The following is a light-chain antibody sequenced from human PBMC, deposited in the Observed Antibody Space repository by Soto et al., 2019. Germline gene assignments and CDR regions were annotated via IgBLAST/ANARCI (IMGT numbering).Light chain of an antibody. CDR2: GAS. CDR3: QQYNNWPPRT. J-gene: IGKJ1*01. V-gene: IGKV3-15*01. Sequence: ETVLTQSPATLSVSPGERATLSCRSSQSVSSNLAWYQQIPGQAPRLLIYGASTRATGIPARFAGSGSGTEFTLTISSLQSEDFAVYYCQQYNNWPPRTFGQGTKVDIK. CDR1: QSVSSN.